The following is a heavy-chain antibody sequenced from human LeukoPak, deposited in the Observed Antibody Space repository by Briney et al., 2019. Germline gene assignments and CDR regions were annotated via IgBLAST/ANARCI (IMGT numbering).Heavy chain of an antibody. CDR3: ARTYYYDSSGYYYFDY. CDR1: GVSFSGYY. CDR2: INHSGST. V-gene: IGHV4-34*01. D-gene: IGHD3-22*01. J-gene: IGHJ4*02. Sequence: SETLSLTCAVYGVSFSGYYWSWIRQPPGKGLEWIGEINHSGSTNYNPSLKSRVTISVDTSKNQFSLKLSSVTAADTAVYYCARTYYYDSSGYYYFDYWGQGTLVTVSS.